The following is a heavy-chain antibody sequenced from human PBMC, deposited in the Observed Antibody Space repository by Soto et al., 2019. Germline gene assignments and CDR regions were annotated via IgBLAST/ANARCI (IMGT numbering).Heavy chain of an antibody. D-gene: IGHD2-2*01. CDR2: ISGSGGST. Sequence: PGGSLRLSCAASGLTFSSYAMSWVRQAPGKGLEWVSAISGSGGSTYYADSVRGRFTISRDNSKNTLYLQMNSLRAEDTAVYYCAKEYCSSTSCSGWGQGTMVTVSS. V-gene: IGHV3-23*01. CDR1: GLTFSSYA. CDR3: AKEYCSSTSCSG. J-gene: IGHJ3*01.